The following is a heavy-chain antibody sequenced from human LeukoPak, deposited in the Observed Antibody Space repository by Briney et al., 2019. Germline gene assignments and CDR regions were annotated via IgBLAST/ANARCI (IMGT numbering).Heavy chain of an antibody. CDR2: INHSGST. V-gene: IGHV4-34*01. D-gene: IGHD3-3*01. Sequence: SENLSFNCAVYGGSFSGYYWSWIRQPPGNGLEWIGEINHSGSTNYNPSLKSRVTISVDASKSQFSLKLSSVTAADTAVYYCARGLRFLEWSEINDYWGQGTLVTVSS. J-gene: IGHJ4*02. CDR1: GGSFSGYY. CDR3: ARGLRFLEWSEINDY.